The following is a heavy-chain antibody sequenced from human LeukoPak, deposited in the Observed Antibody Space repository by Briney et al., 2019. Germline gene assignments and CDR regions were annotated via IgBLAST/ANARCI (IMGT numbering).Heavy chain of an antibody. D-gene: IGHD5-24*01. V-gene: IGHV4-59*01. J-gene: IGHJ1*01. CDR2: IYHGSTT. Sequence: SETLSLTCTVSGGSITSYFWTWFRQPPGKGLEWIGYIYHGSTTNYNPSLKSRVSISVDTSKTQFSLNLRSVTAADTAVYYCAQMAPFSPSFSQQWGQGTLVTVSS. CDR1: GGSITSYF. CDR3: AQMAPFSPSFSQQ.